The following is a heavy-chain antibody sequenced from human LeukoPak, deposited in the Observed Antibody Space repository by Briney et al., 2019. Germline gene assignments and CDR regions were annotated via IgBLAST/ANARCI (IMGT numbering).Heavy chain of an antibody. D-gene: IGHD3-22*01. V-gene: IGHV3-30-3*01. CDR1: GFTFSGYA. Sequence: PGGSLRLSCAASGFTFSGYAMHWVRQAPGKGLEWVAVISYDGNNEYYVDSVKSRFTISRDNSKNTLYLQMNSLRAEDTAVYYCARGLINTTRGYGLDVWGQGTTVTVSS. CDR3: ARGLINTTRGYGLDV. CDR2: ISYDGNNE. J-gene: IGHJ6*02.